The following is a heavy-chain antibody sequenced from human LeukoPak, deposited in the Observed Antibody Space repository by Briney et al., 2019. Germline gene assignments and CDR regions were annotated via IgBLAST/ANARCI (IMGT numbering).Heavy chain of an antibody. Sequence: ASVKVSCTASGYTFTSYGISWVRQAPGQGLEWMGWISAYNGNTNYAQKLQGRVTMTTDTSTSTAYMELRSLRSDDTAVYYCARDRVITFGGVIVPNFYYYGMDVWGQGTTVTVSS. CDR2: ISAYNGNT. J-gene: IGHJ6*02. CDR1: GYTFTSYG. CDR3: ARDRVITFGGVIVPNFYYYGMDV. D-gene: IGHD3-16*02. V-gene: IGHV1-18*01.